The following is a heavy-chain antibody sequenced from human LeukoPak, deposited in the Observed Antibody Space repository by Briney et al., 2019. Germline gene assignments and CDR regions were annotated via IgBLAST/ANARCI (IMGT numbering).Heavy chain of an antibody. CDR1: GFSFSSYS. V-gene: IGHV3-21*01. CDR3: SESGGYSGYDLGGGFDY. J-gene: IGHJ4*02. CDR2: ISSTSSDI. Sequence: GGSLRLSCAASGFSFSSYSMNWVRQAPGKGLEWVSSISSTSSDIFHADSVKGRFTISRDNAKNSLYLQMNSLRAEDTAVYYCSESGGYSGYDLGGGFDYWGQGTLVTVSS. D-gene: IGHD5-12*01.